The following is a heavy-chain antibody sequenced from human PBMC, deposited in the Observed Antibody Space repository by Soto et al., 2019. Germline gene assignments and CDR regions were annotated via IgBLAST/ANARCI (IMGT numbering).Heavy chain of an antibody. V-gene: IGHV4-59*13. Sequence: QEPLQESGPGLVKPSATLSLTCTVSGDSMSPFYWNWIRQSPGKGLEWIGYIYYSGNTNYNPSLKSRVDISVDTSKNQFYLKLSSVPAADTAVYYWARGVYDYWSGYYAGSGLDFWGQGTTVNVSS. J-gene: IGHJ6*02. CDR3: ARGVYDYWSGYYAGSGLDF. CDR1: GDSMSPFY. CDR2: IYYSGNT. D-gene: IGHD3-3*01.